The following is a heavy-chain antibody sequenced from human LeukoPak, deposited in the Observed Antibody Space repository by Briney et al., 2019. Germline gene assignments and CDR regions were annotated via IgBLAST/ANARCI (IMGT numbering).Heavy chain of an antibody. CDR1: GYSFTSYW. D-gene: IGHD2-2*01. V-gene: IGHV5-51*01. CDR3: ARSLVVVVPAATRARYYYYGMDV. CDR2: IYPGDSDT. Sequence: GESLKISYKGSGYSFTSYWIGWVRQMPGKGLEWMGIIYPGDSDTRYSPSFQGQVTISADKSISTAYLQWSSLKASDTATYYCARSLVVVVPAATRARYYYYGMDVWGQGTTVTVSS. J-gene: IGHJ6*02.